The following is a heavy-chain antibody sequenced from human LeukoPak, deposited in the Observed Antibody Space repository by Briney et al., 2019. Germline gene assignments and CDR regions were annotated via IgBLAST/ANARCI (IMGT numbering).Heavy chain of an antibody. J-gene: IGHJ3*02. CDR1: GGSISNYY. CDR2: IYYSGST. V-gene: IGHV4-59*08. Sequence: SETLSLTCTVSGGSISNYYWSWIRQPPGKGLEWVGYIYYSGSTNYNPFPKSRVTISVDTSKNQFSLKLSSVTAADTAVYYCARLELGAFDIWGQGTMVTVSS. CDR3: ARLELGAFDI. D-gene: IGHD1-26*01.